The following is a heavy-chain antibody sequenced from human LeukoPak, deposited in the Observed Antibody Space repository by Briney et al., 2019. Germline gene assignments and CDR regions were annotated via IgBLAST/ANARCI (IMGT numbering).Heavy chain of an antibody. CDR3: VGVVPAAIY. D-gene: IGHD2-2*01. CDR1: GFTFSSYG. CDR2: ISYDGSNK. J-gene: IGHJ4*02. Sequence: GRSLRLPCAASGFTFSSYGTHWVRQAPGKGLEWVAVISYDGSNKYYADSVKGRFTISRDNSKNTLYLQMNSLRAEDAAVYYCVGVVPAAIYWGQGTLVTVSS. V-gene: IGHV3-30*03.